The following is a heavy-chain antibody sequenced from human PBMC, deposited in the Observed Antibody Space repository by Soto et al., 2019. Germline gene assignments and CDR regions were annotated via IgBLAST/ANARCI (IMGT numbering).Heavy chain of an antibody. CDR2: VYYSGIT. V-gene: IGHV4-59*01. J-gene: IGHJ5*02. D-gene: IGHD3-3*02. CDR1: GGSISSYY. CDR3: ARSIRWFDP. Sequence: SETLSLTCTVSGGSISSYYWSWIRQPPGKGLEWIGYVYYSGITNYNPSLKSRVTISVDTSKNQFSLKLSSVTAADTAVYYCARSIRWFDPWGQGTLVTVSS.